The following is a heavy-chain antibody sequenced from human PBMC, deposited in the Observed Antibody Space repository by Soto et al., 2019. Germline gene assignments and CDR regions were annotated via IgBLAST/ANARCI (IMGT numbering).Heavy chain of an antibody. J-gene: IGHJ4*02. V-gene: IGHV1-2*02. Sequence: ASVKVSCKASGYTFTGYYMHWVRQAPGQGLEWTGWINPNSGGTNYAQKFQGRVAMTRDTSISTAYMELSRLRSDDTAVYYCARDTVPLRYGSGSYYMYWGQGTLVTVSS. CDR1: GYTFTGYY. CDR2: INPNSGGT. CDR3: ARDTVPLRYGSGSYYMY. D-gene: IGHD3-10*01.